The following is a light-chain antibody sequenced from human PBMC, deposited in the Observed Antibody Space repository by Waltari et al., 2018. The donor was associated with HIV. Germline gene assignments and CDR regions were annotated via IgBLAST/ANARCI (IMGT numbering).Light chain of an antibody. CDR1: NIAATKS. J-gene: IGLJ2*01. CDR3: QVWDGRGDPVI. CDR2: DDR. V-gene: IGLV3-21*02. Sequence: SYVLTQPPSVSVAPGQTARITCGGNNIAATKSVHWYRLNPGQAPVVVIYDDRDRPAGIPARFSASSSGDTATLTISRAEAGDEADYYCQVWDGRGDPVIFGGGTKLAVV.